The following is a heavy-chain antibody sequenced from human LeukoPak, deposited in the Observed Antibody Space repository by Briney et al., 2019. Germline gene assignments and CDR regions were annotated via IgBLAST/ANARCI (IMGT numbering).Heavy chain of an antibody. V-gene: IGHV1-69*06. CDR1: GGTFSNYA. Sequence: SVKVSCKASGGTFSNYAISWVRQAPGQGLEWMGGIIPIFGTANYAQKFRGRVTITADKSTRTAYMELSSLRSEDTAVYYCARAYGDYFDYWGQGTLVTVSS. D-gene: IGHD4-17*01. CDR3: ARAYGDYFDY. CDR2: IIPIFGTA. J-gene: IGHJ4*02.